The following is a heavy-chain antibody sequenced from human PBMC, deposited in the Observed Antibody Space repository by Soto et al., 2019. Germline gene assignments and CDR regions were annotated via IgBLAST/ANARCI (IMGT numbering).Heavy chain of an antibody. CDR2: ISYDGSNK. J-gene: IGHJ4*02. V-gene: IGHV3-30*18. CDR1: GFTFSSYG. Sequence: GGSLRLSCAASGFTFSSYGMHWVRQAPGKGLEWVAVISYDGSNKYYADSVKGRFTISRDNSKNTLYLQMNSLRAEDTAVYYCAKDRSYYNSGAFDYWGQGTLVTVSS. D-gene: IGHD3-10*01. CDR3: AKDRSYYNSGAFDY.